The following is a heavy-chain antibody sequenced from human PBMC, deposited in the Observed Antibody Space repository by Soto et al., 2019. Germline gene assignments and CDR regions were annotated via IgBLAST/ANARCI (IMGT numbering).Heavy chain of an antibody. Sequence: ASVKVSCKVSGYTLTELSMHWVRQAPGKVLEWMGGFDPEDRETIYAQKFQGRVTMTEDTSTDTAYMELSSLRSEDTAVYYCATVGGFWSGYEFEPWGQGTLVTVSS. CDR3: ATVGGFWSGYEFEP. J-gene: IGHJ5*02. D-gene: IGHD3-3*01. CDR1: GYTLTELS. CDR2: FDPEDRET. V-gene: IGHV1-24*01.